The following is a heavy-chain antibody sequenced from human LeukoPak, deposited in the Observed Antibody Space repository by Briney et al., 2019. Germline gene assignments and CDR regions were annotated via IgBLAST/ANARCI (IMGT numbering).Heavy chain of an antibody. Sequence: SETLSLTCAVSGVSISRGGYAWNWIRQPPGKGLEWIAYIYHSGTTYYNPSLKSRATISVDTSKNQFSLKLSSVTAADTAVYYCARGGYSNDLDYWGQGTLVTVSS. J-gene: IGHJ4*02. D-gene: IGHD4-11*01. V-gene: IGHV4-30-4*07. CDR3: ARGGYSNDLDY. CDR1: GVSISRGGYA. CDR2: IYHSGTT.